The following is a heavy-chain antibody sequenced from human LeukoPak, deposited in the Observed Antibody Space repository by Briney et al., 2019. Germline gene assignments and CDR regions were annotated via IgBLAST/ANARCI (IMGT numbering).Heavy chain of an antibody. D-gene: IGHD4-17*01. V-gene: IGHV3-23*01. CDR1: GFTFSSYA. CDR2: ISGSGGST. J-gene: IGHJ5*02. CDR3: AKLPTTVTTMGWFDP. Sequence: GRSLRLSCAASGFTFSSYAMSWVRQAPGKGLEWVSAISGSGGSTYYADSVKGRFTISRDNSKNTLYLQMNSLRAEDTAAYYCAKLPTTVTTMGWFDPWGQGTLVTVSS.